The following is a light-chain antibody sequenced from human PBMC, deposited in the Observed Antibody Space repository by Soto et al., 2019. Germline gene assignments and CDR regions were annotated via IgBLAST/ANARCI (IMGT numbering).Light chain of an antibody. CDR3: SSKSPDF. Sequence: QSALTQPASVSGSPGQSITISCTGTSSGIRDYNYVSWYQQLPGTAPKLIMYEVSNRPSGISNRFSGSKSGNTASLTISGLQAEDETDYYCSSKSPDFFGTGTKLTVL. V-gene: IGLV2-14*01. CDR2: EVS. J-gene: IGLJ1*01. CDR1: SSGIRDYNY.